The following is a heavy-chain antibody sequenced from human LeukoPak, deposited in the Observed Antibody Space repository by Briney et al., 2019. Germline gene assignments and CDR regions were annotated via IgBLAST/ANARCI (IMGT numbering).Heavy chain of an antibody. CDR2: ISGSGGST. CDR1: GFTFSGYA. Sequence: PGGSPRLSCAASGFTFSGYAMSWVRQAPGKGLEWVSAISGSGGSTYYADSVKGRFTISRDNSKNTLYLQMNSLRAEDTAVYYCAKETSGFGELNWFDPWGQGTLVTVSS. V-gene: IGHV3-23*01. D-gene: IGHD3-10*01. J-gene: IGHJ5*02. CDR3: AKETSGFGELNWFDP.